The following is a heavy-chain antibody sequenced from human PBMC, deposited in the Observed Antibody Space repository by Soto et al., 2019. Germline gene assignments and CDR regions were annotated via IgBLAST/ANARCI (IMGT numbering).Heavy chain of an antibody. Sequence: EVQLVESGGGLVQPGGSLRLSCAASGFTFSSYSMNWVRQAPGKGLEWVSYISSSSSTIYYVDSVKGRFTISRDNAKNSLYLQMNSRRAEDTAVYYCAREGANVDTAMPIPYYGMDVWGQGTTVTVSS. CDR3: AREGANVDTAMPIPYYGMDV. V-gene: IGHV3-48*01. D-gene: IGHD5-18*01. CDR1: GFTFSSYS. J-gene: IGHJ6*02. CDR2: ISSSSSTI.